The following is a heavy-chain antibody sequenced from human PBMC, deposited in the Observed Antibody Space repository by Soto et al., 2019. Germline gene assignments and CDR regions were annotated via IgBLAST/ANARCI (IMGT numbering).Heavy chain of an antibody. V-gene: IGHV3-48*01. D-gene: IGHD3-9*01. CDR2: ISSSSSTI. CDR3: SRDHYDILSGYSNAFDY. CDR1: GVTIISYS. Sequence: GVPMRVARPAAGVTIISYSRNWIRQAPGKGLEWVSYISSSSSTIYYADSVKGRFTISRDNAKNSLYLQMNSLRAEDTAVYYCSRDHYDILSGYSNAFDYWGQGTLVTVS. J-gene: IGHJ4*02.